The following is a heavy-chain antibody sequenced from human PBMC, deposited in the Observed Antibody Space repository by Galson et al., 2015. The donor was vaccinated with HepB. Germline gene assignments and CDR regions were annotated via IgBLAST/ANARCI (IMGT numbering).Heavy chain of an antibody. Sequence: SVKVSCKASGYTFTGYSMHWVRQAPGQGLEWMGRINPNSGGTTYAQKFQGRVTMTRDTSTSTVYMELSRLRTDDTAVYYCARTREGLFDYWGQGTLVTVSS. V-gene: IGHV1-2*06. CDR2: INPNSGGT. D-gene: IGHD1-26*01. J-gene: IGHJ4*02. CDR1: GYTFTGYS. CDR3: ARTREGLFDY.